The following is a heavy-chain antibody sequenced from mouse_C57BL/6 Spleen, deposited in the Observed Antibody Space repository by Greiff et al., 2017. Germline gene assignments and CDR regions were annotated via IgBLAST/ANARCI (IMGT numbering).Heavy chain of an antibody. Sequence: EVKLMESGGGLVKPGGSLKLSCAASGFTFSDYGMHWVRQAPEKGLEWVAYISSGSSTIYYADTVKGRFTISRDNAKNTLFLQMTSLRSEDTAMYYCARTITTGMDYWGQGTSVTVSS. CDR1: GFTFSDYG. J-gene: IGHJ4*01. CDR3: ARTITTGMDY. CDR2: ISSGSSTI. D-gene: IGHD1-2*01. V-gene: IGHV5-17*01.